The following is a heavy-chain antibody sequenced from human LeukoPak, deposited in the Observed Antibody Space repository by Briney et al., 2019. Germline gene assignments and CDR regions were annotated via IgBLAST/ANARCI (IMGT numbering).Heavy chain of an antibody. CDR2: IGASGEST. D-gene: IGHD5-24*01. Sequence: GGSLRLSCAASGFTFSVAATTWVRQAPGKGLEWVSLIGASGESTYYADSVKGRFTISRDNSKNTLSLQMNSLRVEDTAMYFCAKDIQLSTWGLGTMVTVSS. J-gene: IGHJ3*01. V-gene: IGHV3-23*01. CDR3: AKDIQLST. CDR1: GFTFSVAA.